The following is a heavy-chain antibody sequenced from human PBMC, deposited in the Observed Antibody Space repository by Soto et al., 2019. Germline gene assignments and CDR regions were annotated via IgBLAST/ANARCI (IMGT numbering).Heavy chain of an antibody. CDR3: ARDRLLDSSGYYQPFEY. CDR1: GYTFTSYG. Sequence: ASVKVSCKASGYTFTSYGISWVRQAPGQGLEWMGWISAYNGNTNYAQKLQGRVTMTTDTSTSTAYMELRSLRSDDMAVYYCARDRLLDSSGYYQPFEYWGQGTLVTVSS. J-gene: IGHJ4*02. D-gene: IGHD3-22*01. CDR2: ISAYNGNT. V-gene: IGHV1-18*03.